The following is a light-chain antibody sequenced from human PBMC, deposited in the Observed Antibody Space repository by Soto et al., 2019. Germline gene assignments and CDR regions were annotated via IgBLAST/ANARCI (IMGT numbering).Light chain of an antibody. J-gene: IGKJ5*01. CDR1: QSVSGN. CDR3: QQYNNWLIT. V-gene: IGKV3-15*01. Sequence: EIVMTQSPATLSVSPGESATLSCRASQSVSGNLAWYQQKPGQAPRLLIYGASTRATGIPARFSGSGSGTEFTLTISSLQSEEFAVYYCQQYNNWLITFGQGTRLEIK. CDR2: GAS.